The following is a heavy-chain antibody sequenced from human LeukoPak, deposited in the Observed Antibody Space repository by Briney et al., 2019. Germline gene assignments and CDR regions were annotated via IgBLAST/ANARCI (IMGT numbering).Heavy chain of an antibody. CDR1: GFTVSVNS. D-gene: IGHD3-10*01. Sequence: GGSLRLSCAASGFTVSVNSMIWVRQAPGKGLECVSIIDNGGNTYYPDSVKGRFTISRDNSENTLSLQMNSLRAEDTALYYCARHSGSELIHPWGQGTLVTVSS. V-gene: IGHV3-53*01. J-gene: IGHJ5*02. CDR2: IDNGGNT. CDR3: ARHSGSELIHP.